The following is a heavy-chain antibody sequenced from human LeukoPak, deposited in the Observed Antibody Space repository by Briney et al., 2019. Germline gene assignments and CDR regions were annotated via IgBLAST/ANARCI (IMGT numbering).Heavy chain of an antibody. V-gene: IGHV3-48*01. Sequence: PGGSLRLSCAASGFTFSTYSMNWVRQAPGKGLEWVSHITSSSSAIYYADSVKGRFTISRDNSKNTLYLQMNSLRPEDTAVYYCAKVRVGTAHFDYWGQGTLVTVSS. CDR1: GFTFSTYS. CDR2: ITSSSSAI. J-gene: IGHJ4*02. CDR3: AKVRVGTAHFDY. D-gene: IGHD2-15*01.